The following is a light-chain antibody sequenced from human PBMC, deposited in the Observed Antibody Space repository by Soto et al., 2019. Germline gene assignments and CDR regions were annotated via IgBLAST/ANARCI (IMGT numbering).Light chain of an antibody. Sequence: NFMLTQPRSVSESPGKTVTISCTRDSGSFAGNSVQWYQQRPGSAPTTVIYEDDQRPSVVPNRFSGSIDSSSRSASLTISGLQAEDEADYYCQSYDTSDLVFGEGTKLTVL. V-gene: IGLV6-57*04. CDR3: QSYDTSDLV. J-gene: IGLJ2*01. CDR1: SGSFAGNS. CDR2: EDD.